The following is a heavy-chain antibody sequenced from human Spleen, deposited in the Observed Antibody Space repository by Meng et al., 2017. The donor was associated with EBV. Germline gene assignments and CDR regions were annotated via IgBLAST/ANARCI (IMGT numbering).Heavy chain of an antibody. Sequence: VELPAAGPGTWKPSGTLSPTCAVSGDSISSNWWSWVRQPPGKGLEWIGEIFHSGNTNYNPSLKSRVALSVDKSKNQISLNLNSVTAADTALYYCARGSSGYFSIDLWGQGTLVTVSS. CDR2: IFHSGNT. J-gene: IGHJ5*02. D-gene: IGHD3-22*01. V-gene: IGHV4-4*02. CDR3: ARGSSGYFSIDL. CDR1: GDSISSNW.